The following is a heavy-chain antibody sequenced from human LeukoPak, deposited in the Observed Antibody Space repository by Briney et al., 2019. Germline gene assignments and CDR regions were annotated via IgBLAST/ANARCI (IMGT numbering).Heavy chain of an antibody. J-gene: IGHJ4*02. CDR2: INHSGST. V-gene: IGHV4-34*01. CDR3: ARDGSPAY. D-gene: IGHD1-26*01. CDR1: GGSFSGYY. Sequence: SETLSLTCAVYGGSFSGYYWSWIRQPPGKGLEWIGEINHSGSTNYNPSLKSRVTISVDTSKNQFSLKLSSVTAADTAVYYCARDGSPAYWGQGTPVTVSS.